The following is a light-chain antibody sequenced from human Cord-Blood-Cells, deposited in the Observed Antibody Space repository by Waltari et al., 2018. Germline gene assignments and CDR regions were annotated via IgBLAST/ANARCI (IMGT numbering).Light chain of an antibody. V-gene: IGLV2-8*01. CDR2: EVS. CDR1: SSDVGGYNY. CDR3: SSYAGSNNLV. Sequence: QSALTQPPSASGSPGQPVTISCTGTSSDVGGYNYVSWYQQHPGKAPNPMIYEVSKRPSGVPDRFSGSKSGNPASLTVSGLQAEDEADYYCSSYAGSNNLVFGGGTKLTVL. J-gene: IGLJ3*02.